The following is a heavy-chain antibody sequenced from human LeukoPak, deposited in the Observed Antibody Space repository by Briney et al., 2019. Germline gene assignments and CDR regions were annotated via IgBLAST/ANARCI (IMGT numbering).Heavy chain of an antibody. Sequence: SETLSLTCTVSGGSIGNFFWSWIRQSPGEGLEWIGFIYENGRTSYNPSLKSRVTISVDMSKNQFSLRLTSMTAADTAVYYCARDWELGHWGRGILVTVTP. CDR3: ARDWELGH. J-gene: IGHJ4*02. D-gene: IGHD1-26*01. V-gene: IGHV4-59*01. CDR1: GGSIGNFF. CDR2: IYENGRT.